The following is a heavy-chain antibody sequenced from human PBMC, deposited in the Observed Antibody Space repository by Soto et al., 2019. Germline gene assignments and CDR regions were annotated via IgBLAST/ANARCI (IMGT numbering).Heavy chain of an antibody. CDR3: ARMIVVVISHYYYYYGMDV. D-gene: IGHD3-22*01. CDR2: ISAYNGNT. Sequence: QVQLVQSGAEVKKPGASVKVSCKASGYTFTSYGISWVRQAPGQGREWMGWISAYNGNTNYAQKLQGRVTMTTDTSTSTAYMELRSLRSDDTAVYYCARMIVVVISHYYYYYGMDVWGQGTTVTVSS. V-gene: IGHV1-18*01. J-gene: IGHJ6*02. CDR1: GYTFTSYG.